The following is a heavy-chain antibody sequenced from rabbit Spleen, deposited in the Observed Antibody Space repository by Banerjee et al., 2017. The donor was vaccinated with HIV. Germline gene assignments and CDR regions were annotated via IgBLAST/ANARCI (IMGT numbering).Heavy chain of an antibody. J-gene: IGHJ6*01. D-gene: IGHD2-1*01. V-gene: IGHV1S45*01. CDR2: INGDTSGNT. Sequence: QEQLVESGGGLVQPGGSLKLSCKGSGFDLNTYGVSWVRQAPGKGLEWIACINGDTSGNTWYASGAKGRFTISKTSSTTVTLQMTSLTAADTATYFCARSTYGYDDYGDLYYAAMDLWGPGTLVTVS. CDR1: GFDLNTYG. CDR3: ARSTYGYDDYGDLYYAAMDL.